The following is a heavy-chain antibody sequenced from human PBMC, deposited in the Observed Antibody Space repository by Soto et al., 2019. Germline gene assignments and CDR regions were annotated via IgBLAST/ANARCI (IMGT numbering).Heavy chain of an antibody. CDR1: GFTFSSYS. CDR3: ARDRIQLWLSEVNQFDY. CDR2: ISSSSSTI. Sequence: GGSLRLSCAASGFTFSSYSMNWVRQAPGKGLEWVSYISSSSSTIYYADSVKGRFTISRDNAKNSLYLQMNSLRDEDTAVYYCARDRIQLWLSEVNQFDYWGQGTLVTVSS. D-gene: IGHD5-18*01. J-gene: IGHJ4*02. V-gene: IGHV3-48*02.